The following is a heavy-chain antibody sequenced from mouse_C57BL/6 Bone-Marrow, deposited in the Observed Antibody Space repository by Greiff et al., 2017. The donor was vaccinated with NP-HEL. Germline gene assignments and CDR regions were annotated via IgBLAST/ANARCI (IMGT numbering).Heavy chain of an antibody. CDR1: GYTFTDYY. CDR3: ARDCYYSSWYVDV. D-gene: IGHD2-3*01. Sequence: VQLQQSGPELVKPGASVKISCKASGYTFTDYYMNWVKQSHGKSLEWIGDINPNNGGTSYNQKFKGKATLTVDKYSSTAYMELRSLTSEDSAVYYCARDCYYSSWYVDVWGTGTTVTVSS. V-gene: IGHV1-26*01. J-gene: IGHJ1*03. CDR2: INPNNGGT.